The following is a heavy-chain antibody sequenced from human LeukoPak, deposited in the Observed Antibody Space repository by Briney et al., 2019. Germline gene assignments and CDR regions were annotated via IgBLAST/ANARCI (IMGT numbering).Heavy chain of an antibody. J-gene: IGHJ4*02. CDR3: ARVSGYYYDSTIDY. D-gene: IGHD3-22*01. CDR2: IYYSGST. CDR1: GGSISSHY. Sequence: PSETLSLTCTVSGGSISSHYWSWIRQPPGKGLEWIGDIYYSGSTNYNPSLKSRVTISVDTSKNQFSLKLSSVTAADTAVYYCARVSGYYYDSTIDYWGQGTLVTVSS. V-gene: IGHV4-59*11.